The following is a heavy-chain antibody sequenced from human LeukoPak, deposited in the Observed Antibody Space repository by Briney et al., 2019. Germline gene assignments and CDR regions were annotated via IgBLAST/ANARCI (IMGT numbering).Heavy chain of an antibody. CDR1: GGSFSGYY. CDR2: INHSGST. J-gene: IGHJ5*02. D-gene: IGHD2-15*01. Sequence: PSETLSLTCAVYGGSFSGYYWSGIRQPPGKGVEWIGEINHSGSTNYNPSLKSRVTISVDTSKNQFSLKLSSVTAPDTAVYYCARISPYCSGGSCYSLVRFDPWGQGTLVTVSS. CDR3: ARISPYCSGGSCYSLVRFDP. V-gene: IGHV4-34*01.